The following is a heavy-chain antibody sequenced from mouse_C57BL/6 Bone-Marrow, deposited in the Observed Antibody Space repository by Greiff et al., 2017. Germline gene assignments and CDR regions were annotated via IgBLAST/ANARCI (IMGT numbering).Heavy chain of an antibody. CDR2: IHPSDSDP. Sequence: QVQLQQPGAELVKPGASVKVSCKASGYTFTSYWMHWVKQRPGQGLEWIGRIHPSDSDPNYNQKFKGKATLTVDKSSSTAYMQLSSLTSEDSAVYDCAIQYGNYVYFDVWGTGTTVTVSS. D-gene: IGHD2-1*01. CDR1: GYTFTSYW. CDR3: AIQYGNYVYFDV. V-gene: IGHV1-74*01. J-gene: IGHJ1*03.